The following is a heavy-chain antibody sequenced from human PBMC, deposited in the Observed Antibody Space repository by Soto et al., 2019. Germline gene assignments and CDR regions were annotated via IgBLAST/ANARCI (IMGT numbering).Heavy chain of an antibody. CDR1: GGTFSSYA. D-gene: IGHD6-13*01. CDR2: IIPIFGTA. V-gene: IGHV1-69*13. CDR3: ASPQGGTAAGSFDY. J-gene: IGHJ4*02. Sequence: SVKVSCKASGGTFSSYAISWVRQAPGQGLEWMGGIIPIFGTANYAQKFQGRVTITADESTSTAYMELSSLRSEDTAVYYCASPQGGTAAGSFDYWGQRTLVTVSS.